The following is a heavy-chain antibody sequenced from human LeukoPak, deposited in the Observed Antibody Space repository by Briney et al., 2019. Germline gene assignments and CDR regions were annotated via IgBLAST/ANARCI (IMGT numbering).Heavy chain of an antibody. Sequence: ASVKVSCKASGGTLSSYALNWVRQAPGQGLEWIGRIIPIFAIVNYAQNFQGRVTITADKSTNTAHMELSSLRFEDTAFYYCARADSSGYSLDENFDYWGQGTLVTVSS. J-gene: IGHJ4*02. CDR1: GGTLSSYA. V-gene: IGHV1-69*04. CDR2: IIPIFAIV. D-gene: IGHD3-22*01. CDR3: ARADSSGYSLDENFDY.